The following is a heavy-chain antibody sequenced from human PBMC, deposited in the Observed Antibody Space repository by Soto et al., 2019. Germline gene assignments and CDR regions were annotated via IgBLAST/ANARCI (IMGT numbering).Heavy chain of an antibody. CDR3: AKSRRTLTGTSIGY. V-gene: IGHV3-30*18. J-gene: IGHJ4*02. D-gene: IGHD1-7*01. Sequence: GGSLRLSCAASGFTFSSYGMHWVRQAPGKGLEWVAVISYDGSNKYYADSVKGRFTISRDNSKNTLYLQMNSLRAEDTAVYYCAKSRRTLTGTSIGYWGQGTLVTVSS. CDR1: GFTFSSYG. CDR2: ISYDGSNK.